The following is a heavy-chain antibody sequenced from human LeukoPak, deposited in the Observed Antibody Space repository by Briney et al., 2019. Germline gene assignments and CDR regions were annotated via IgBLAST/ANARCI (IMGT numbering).Heavy chain of an antibody. J-gene: IGHJ4*02. V-gene: IGHV1-2*03. D-gene: IGHD6-13*01. CDR3: ARDSRIAAALSY. CDR2: INPNSGGT. Sequence: EASVKVSCKASGYTFTGYYMHWVQQAPGQGLEWMGWINPNSGGTNYAQKFQGRVTMTRDTSISTAYMELSRLRSDDTAVYYCARDSRIAAALSYWGQGTLVTVSS. CDR1: GYTFTGYY.